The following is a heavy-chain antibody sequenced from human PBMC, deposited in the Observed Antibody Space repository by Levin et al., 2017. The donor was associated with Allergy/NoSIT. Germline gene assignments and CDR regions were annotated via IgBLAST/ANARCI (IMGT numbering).Heavy chain of an antibody. Sequence: GESLKISCAASGFTFSSYAMHWVRQAPGKGLEWVAVISYDGSNKYYADSVKGRFTISRDNSKNTLYLQMNSLRAEDTAVYYCARVGLAGSSSCLDYWGQGTLVTVSS. CDR2: ISYDGSNK. V-gene: IGHV3-30-3*01. CDR3: ARVGLAGSSSCLDY. CDR1: GFTFSSYA. D-gene: IGHD6-13*01. J-gene: IGHJ4*02.